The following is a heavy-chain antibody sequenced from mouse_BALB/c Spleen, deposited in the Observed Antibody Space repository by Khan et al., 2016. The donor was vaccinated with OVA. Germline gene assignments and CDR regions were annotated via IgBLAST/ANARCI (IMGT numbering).Heavy chain of an antibody. J-gene: IGHJ3*01. Sequence: VQLKQSGADFVKPGASVKLSCTASGFNIKDTYMHWINQRPQQGLVWIGRIDPANGDAKYDPKFQDKATIAADASSTTAYLQLSSLTSEDTAVYYWLSVAYSGLLAYWGQGTLVTVSA. CDR2: IDPANGDA. CDR3: LSVAYSGLLAY. D-gene: IGHD2-10*01. CDR1: GFNIKDTY. V-gene: IGHV14-3*02.